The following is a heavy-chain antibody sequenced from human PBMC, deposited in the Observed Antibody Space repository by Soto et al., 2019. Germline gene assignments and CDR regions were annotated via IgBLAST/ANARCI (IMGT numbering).Heavy chain of an antibody. Sequence: GGSLRLSCAASGFTFSSYWMHWVRQAPGKGLVWVSRTNEDGSIINYADSVKGRFTISRDNAKDILYLEMNSLRVEDTAVYYCTRDIGGSGAYWGQRALVTVSS. D-gene: IGHD3-10*01. CDR1: GFTFSSYW. J-gene: IGHJ4*02. CDR2: TNEDGSII. CDR3: TRDIGGSGAY. V-gene: IGHV3-74*01.